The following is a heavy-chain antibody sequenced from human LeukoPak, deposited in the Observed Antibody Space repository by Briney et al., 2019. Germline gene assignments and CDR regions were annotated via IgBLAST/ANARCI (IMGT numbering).Heavy chain of an antibody. CDR3: AREGSSYYYYMDV. CDR2: IYATRST. D-gene: IGHD6-6*01. J-gene: IGHJ6*03. Sequence: SETLSLTCTVSGGSISSGGHYWSWIRQPAGKGLEYLGRIYATRSTNYNPSLRSRVTISADTSMNHFSLKLSSVTAADTAVYYCAREGSSYYYYMDVWGKGTTVTVSS. CDR1: GGSISSGGHY. V-gene: IGHV4-61*02.